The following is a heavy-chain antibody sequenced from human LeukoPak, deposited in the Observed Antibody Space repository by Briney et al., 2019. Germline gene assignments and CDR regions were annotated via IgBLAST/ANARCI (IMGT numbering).Heavy chain of an antibody. Sequence: ASVKVSRKSSGYTFTSYDINWVRQATGQGLEWMGWMNPNSGNTGYAQKFQGRVTMTRDTSISTVYMELSSLRSEDTAVYYCARRVGGNGAAVGYYYYYMDVWGKGTTVTISS. CDR2: MNPNSGNT. D-gene: IGHD6-13*01. V-gene: IGHV1-8*01. CDR1: GYTFTSYD. CDR3: ARRVGGNGAAVGYYYYYMDV. J-gene: IGHJ6*03.